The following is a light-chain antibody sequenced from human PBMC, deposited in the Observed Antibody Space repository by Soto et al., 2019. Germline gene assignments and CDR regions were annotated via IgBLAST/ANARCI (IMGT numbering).Light chain of an antibody. CDR1: QSVSSY. Sequence: EIVLTQSPATLSLSPGERATLSCRASQSVSSYLAWYQQKPGQAPRLLIYDASNRATGIPARFSGSGSGTDFTLTIRSLEPEDFAVYYCQRRSNWPLTFGGGTKVGSN. CDR2: DAS. V-gene: IGKV3-11*01. CDR3: QRRSNWPLT. J-gene: IGKJ4*01.